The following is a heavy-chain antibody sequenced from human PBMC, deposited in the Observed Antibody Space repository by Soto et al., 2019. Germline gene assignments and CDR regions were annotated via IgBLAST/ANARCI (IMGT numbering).Heavy chain of an antibody. V-gene: IGHV3-64D*06. CDR2: ISSNGGST. CDR3: VKDPSRAARYYFDY. D-gene: IGHD6-6*01. CDR1: GFTFSSYA. J-gene: IGHJ4*02. Sequence: GGSLRLSCSASGFTFSSYAMHWVRQAPGKGLEYVSAISSNGGSTYYADSVKGRLTISRDNSKNTLYLQMSSLRAEDTAVYYCVKDPSRAARYYFDYWGQGTLVTVSS.